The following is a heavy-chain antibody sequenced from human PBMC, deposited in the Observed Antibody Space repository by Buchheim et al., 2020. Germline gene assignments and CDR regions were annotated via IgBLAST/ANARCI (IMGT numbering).Heavy chain of an antibody. J-gene: IGHJ5*02. CDR3: ARYYISYCTNGVCHNWFDP. D-gene: IGHD2-8*01. CDR2: IYYGGST. CDR1: GGSISSGGYY. Sequence: QVQLQESGPGLVKPSQTLSLTCTVSGGSISSGGYYWSWIRQHPGKGLEWIGYIYYGGSTYYNPSLKSRVTISVDTSKNQFPLKLSSVTAADTAVYYCARYYISYCTNGVCHNWFDPWGQGTL. V-gene: IGHV4-31*03.